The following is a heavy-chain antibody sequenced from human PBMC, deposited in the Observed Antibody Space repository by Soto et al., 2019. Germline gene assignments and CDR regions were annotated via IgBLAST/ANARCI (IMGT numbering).Heavy chain of an antibody. CDR3: ARDPSVTYSSSWLFDY. V-gene: IGHV3-21*01. Sequence: GGSLRLSCAASGFTFSSYSMNWVRQAPGKGLEWVSSISSSSSYIYYADSVKGRFTISRDNAKNSLYLQMNSLRAEDTAVYYCARDPSVTYSSSWLFDYWGQGTLVTVSS. D-gene: IGHD6-13*01. CDR2: ISSSSSYI. J-gene: IGHJ4*02. CDR1: GFTFSSYS.